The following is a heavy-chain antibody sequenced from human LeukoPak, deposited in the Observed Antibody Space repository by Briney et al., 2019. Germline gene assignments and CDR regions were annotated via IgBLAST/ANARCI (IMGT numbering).Heavy chain of an antibody. Sequence: GRSLRLSCAASGFTFSSYSMNWVRQAPGKGLEWVSYISSSSSTIHYADSVKGRFTISRDNAKNSLYLQMNSMRDEDTAVYYCARDHWSGGVCYDAFDIWGQGTMVTVSS. J-gene: IGHJ3*02. CDR1: GFTFSSYS. CDR3: ARDHWSGGVCYDAFDI. D-gene: IGHD2-8*02. CDR2: ISSSSSTI. V-gene: IGHV3-48*02.